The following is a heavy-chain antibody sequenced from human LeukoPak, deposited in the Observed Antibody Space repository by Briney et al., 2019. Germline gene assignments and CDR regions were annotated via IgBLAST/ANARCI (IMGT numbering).Heavy chain of an antibody. CDR3: ARVLLWFGDNGMDV. Sequence: PSETLSLTCAVYGGSFSGYYWSWIRQPPGKGLEWIGEINHSGSTNYNPSLKSRVTISVDTSKNQFSLKLSSVTAADTAVYYCARVLLWFGDNGMDVWGQGTTVTVSS. J-gene: IGHJ6*02. CDR2: INHSGST. CDR1: GGSFSGYY. V-gene: IGHV4-34*01. D-gene: IGHD3-10*01.